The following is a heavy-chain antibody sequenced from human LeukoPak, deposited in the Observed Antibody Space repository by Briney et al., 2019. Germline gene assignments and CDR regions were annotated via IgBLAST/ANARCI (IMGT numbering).Heavy chain of an antibody. CDR2: ISSSGSTI. J-gene: IGHJ5*02. CDR3: ARVGRGYSASFNWFDP. V-gene: IGHV3-48*03. CDR1: GFTFSSYE. D-gene: IGHD5-12*01. Sequence: GGSLRLSCAASGFTFSSYEMNWVRQAPGKGLEWVSYISSSGSTIYYADSVKGRFTISRDNAKNSLYLQMHSLRAEDTAVYYCARVGRGYSASFNWFDPWGQGTLVTVSS.